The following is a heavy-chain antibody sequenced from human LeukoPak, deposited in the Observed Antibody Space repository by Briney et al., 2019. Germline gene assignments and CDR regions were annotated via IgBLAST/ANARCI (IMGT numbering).Heavy chain of an antibody. Sequence: PGGSLRLSCVASGFTFGSYAMHWVRQAPGKGLEYVSAISSNGGSTYYANPVKGRFTISRDNSKNTLYLQMNSLRAEDTAVYYCAKLGYKLRPKSDFDYWGQGTLVTVSS. J-gene: IGHJ4*02. D-gene: IGHD3-3*01. CDR2: ISSNGGST. CDR1: GFTFGSYA. V-gene: IGHV3-64*01. CDR3: AKLGYKLRPKSDFDY.